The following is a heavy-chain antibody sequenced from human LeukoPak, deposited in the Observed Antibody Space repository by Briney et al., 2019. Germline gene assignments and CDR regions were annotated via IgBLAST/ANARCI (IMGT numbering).Heavy chain of an antibody. CDR3: ARERYCSGGICYSGSDGFDI. CDR2: MNPNSGNT. Sequence: ASVKVSCKASGYTFTSYDINWVRQATGQGLEWMGWMNPNSGNTGYAQKFQGRVTMTRNTSISTAYMELSSLRSEDTAVYYCARERYCSGGICYSGSDGFDIWGQGTMVTVSS. V-gene: IGHV1-8*01. J-gene: IGHJ3*02. D-gene: IGHD2-15*01. CDR1: GYTFTSYD.